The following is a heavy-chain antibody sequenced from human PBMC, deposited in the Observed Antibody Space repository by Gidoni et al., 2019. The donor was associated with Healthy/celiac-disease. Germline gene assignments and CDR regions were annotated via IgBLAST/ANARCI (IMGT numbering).Heavy chain of an antibody. V-gene: IGHV5-51*01. Sequence: EVQLVQSGAEVKKPGASLKISCKGSGYRCTSYWNGWVRQMPGKGLEWMGIIYPGDADTRDSPSFQGQVTISADKSISTAYLQWSSLKASDTAMYYCARRQAPHSGRIPEGAFDIWGQGTMVTVSS. CDR1: GYRCTSYW. J-gene: IGHJ3*02. D-gene: IGHD1-26*01. CDR2: IYPGDADT. CDR3: ARRQAPHSGRIPEGAFDI.